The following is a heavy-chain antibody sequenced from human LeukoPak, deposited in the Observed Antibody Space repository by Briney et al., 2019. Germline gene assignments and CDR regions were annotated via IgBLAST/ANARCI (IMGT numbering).Heavy chain of an antibody. D-gene: IGHD5-12*01. CDR2: IYYSGST. Sequence: SETLSLTCTVSGGSISSSSYYWGWIRQPPGKGLEWIGSIYYSGSTYYNPSLKSRVTISVDTSKNQFSLKLSSVTAADTAVYYCARDAGPKVATIPPDYWGQGTLVAVSS. CDR3: ARDAGPKVATIPPDY. CDR1: GGSISSSSYY. V-gene: IGHV4-39*07. J-gene: IGHJ4*02.